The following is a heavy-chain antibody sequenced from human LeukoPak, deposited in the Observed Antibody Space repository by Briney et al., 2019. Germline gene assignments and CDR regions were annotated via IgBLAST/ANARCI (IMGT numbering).Heavy chain of an antibody. V-gene: IGHV1-2*02. CDR2: INPNSGGT. D-gene: IGHD3-22*01. CDR1: GYTFTGYY. J-gene: IGHJ3*02. Sequence: ASVKVSCKASGYTFTGYYMHWVRQAPGQGLEWMGWINPNSGGTNYAQKFQGRVTMTRDTSISTAYMELSRLRSDDTAVYYCARTSYDSSGYPTDAFDIWGQGTMVTVSS. CDR3: ARTSYDSSGYPTDAFDI.